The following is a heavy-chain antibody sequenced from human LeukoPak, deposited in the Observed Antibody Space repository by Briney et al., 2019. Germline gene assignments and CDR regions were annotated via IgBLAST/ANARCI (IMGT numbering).Heavy chain of an antibody. CDR1: GGSISSYY. Sequence: SETLSLTCTVSGGSISSYYWSWIRQPPGKGLEWIGYIYYSESTNYNPSLKSRVTISVDTSKNQFSLKLSSVTAADTAVYYCARQIDGSGEFDYFDYWGQGTLVTVSS. V-gene: IGHV4-59*08. J-gene: IGHJ4*02. D-gene: IGHD3-10*01. CDR2: IYYSEST. CDR3: ARQIDGSGEFDYFDY.